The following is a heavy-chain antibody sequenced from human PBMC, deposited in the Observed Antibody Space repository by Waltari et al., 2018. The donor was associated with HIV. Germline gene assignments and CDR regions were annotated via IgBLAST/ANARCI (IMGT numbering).Heavy chain of an antibody. J-gene: IGHJ4*02. CDR3: ARHGGRYSFDY. CDR2: ISYTGST. V-gene: IGHV4-59*08. CDR1: GGSISSDH. Sequence: QVQLQESGPGLVKPSETLSLTCIVSGGSISSDHWSWFRQPPGKGLEWIGYISYTGSTNYKPSLRSRVVMSVDTSNNHFSLNLNSMTAADTAVYHCARHGGRYSFDYWGQGTLVTVSS. D-gene: IGHD1-26*01.